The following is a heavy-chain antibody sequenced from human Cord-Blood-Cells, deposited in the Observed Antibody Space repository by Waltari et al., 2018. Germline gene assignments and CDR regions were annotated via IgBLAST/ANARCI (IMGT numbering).Heavy chain of an antibody. CDR1: GGSISSSSYY. CDR3: ARIPYLSSGYYYYYYYGMDV. D-gene: IGHD3-22*01. CDR2: IYYSGST. J-gene: IGHJ6*02. V-gene: IGHV4-39*01. Sequence: QLQLQESGPGLVKPSATLSLTCTVSGGSISSSSYYWGWIRQPPGKGLEWIGSIYYSGSTYYNPSLKSRVTISVDTSKNQFSLKLSSVTAADTAVYYCARIPYLSSGYYYYYYYGMDVWGQGTTVTVSS.